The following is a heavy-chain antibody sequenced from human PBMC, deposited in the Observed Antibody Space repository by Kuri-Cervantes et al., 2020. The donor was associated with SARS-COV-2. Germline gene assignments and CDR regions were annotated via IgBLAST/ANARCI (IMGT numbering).Heavy chain of an antibody. D-gene: IGHD2-8*01. CDR2: ITGSGAST. V-gene: IGHV3-23*01. J-gene: IGHJ4*02. CDR1: GFTFSSYE. CDR3: AKRSQVSSGYFDY. Sequence: GESLKISCAGSGFTFSSYEMNWVRQAPGKGLEWVSAITGSGASTNYAESVKGRFTVSRDNSKNTLHLQMNSLRAEDTAVYYCAKRSQVSSGYFDYWGQGTLVTASS.